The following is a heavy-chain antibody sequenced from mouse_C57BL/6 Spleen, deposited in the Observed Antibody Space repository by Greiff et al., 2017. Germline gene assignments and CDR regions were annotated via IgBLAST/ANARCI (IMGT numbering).Heavy chain of an antibody. D-gene: IGHD2-3*01. CDR1: GFTFSDYG. J-gene: IGHJ1*03. CDR2: ISSGSSTI. CDR3: ARGIYDGCLGYWDVDV. Sequence: EVQLVESGGGLVKPGGSLKLSCAASGFTFSDYGMHWVRQAPEKGLEWVAYISSGSSTIYYADTVKGRFTISRDNAKNTLFLQMTSLRSEDTAMYYCARGIYDGCLGYWDVDVWGTGTTVTVSS. V-gene: IGHV5-17*01.